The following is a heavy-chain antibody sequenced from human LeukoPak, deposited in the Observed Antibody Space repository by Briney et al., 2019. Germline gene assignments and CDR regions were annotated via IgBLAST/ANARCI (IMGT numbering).Heavy chain of an antibody. CDR2: IKQDGSEK. J-gene: IGHJ4*02. V-gene: IGHV3-7*01. Sequence: GGSLRLSCAASGFTFSIYWMSWVRQAPGKGLEWVANIKQDGSEKYYVDSVKGRFTICRDNAKNSLYLQMNSLRAEDTAVYYCARVHHYDFWSGSTYYFEYWGQGTLVTVSS. CDR1: GFTFSIYW. D-gene: IGHD3-3*01. CDR3: ARVHHYDFWSGSTYYFEY.